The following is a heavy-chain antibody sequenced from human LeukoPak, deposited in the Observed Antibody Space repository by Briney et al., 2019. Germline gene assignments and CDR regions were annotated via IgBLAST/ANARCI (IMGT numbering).Heavy chain of an antibody. CDR2: ISHGSRDM. CDR1: GFTFSTYS. D-gene: IGHD5-12*01. CDR3: ARVVQGRLRSSLDAFDI. Sequence: QPGGSLGLSCAASGFTFSTYSMNWVRQAPGKGLEWVSYISHGSRDMYYADFVRGRFTISRDNGKNSLYLQMNSLRAEDTAVYYCARVVQGRLRSSLDAFDIWGQGTMVTVSS. J-gene: IGHJ3*02. V-gene: IGHV3-48*01.